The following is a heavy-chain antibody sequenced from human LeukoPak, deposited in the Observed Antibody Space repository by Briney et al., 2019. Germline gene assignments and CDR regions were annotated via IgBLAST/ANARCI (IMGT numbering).Heavy chain of an antibody. CDR2: IIPIFGTA. V-gene: IGHV1-69*06. CDR3: ASIRYYDILTGYSYYYCMDV. CDR1: GGTFSSYA. D-gene: IGHD3-9*01. Sequence: VAAVKVSCKASGGTFSSYAISWVRQAPGQGLEWMGGIIPIFGTANYAQKFQGRVTITADKSTSTAYMELSSLRSEDTAVYYCASIRYYDILTGYSYYYCMDVWGKGTTVTVCS. J-gene: IGHJ6*04.